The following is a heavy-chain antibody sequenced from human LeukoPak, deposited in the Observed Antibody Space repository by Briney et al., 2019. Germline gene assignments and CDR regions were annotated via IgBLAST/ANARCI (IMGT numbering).Heavy chain of an antibody. D-gene: IGHD3-3*01. CDR1: GFTFSSYS. CDR3: AREEPTYYDFWSGYGMDV. J-gene: IGHJ6*02. V-gene: IGHV3-21*01. Sequence: GGSLSLSCAASGFTFSSYSMNWVRQAPGKGLEWVSSISSSSSYIYYADSVKGRFTISRDNAKNSLYLQMNSLRAEDTAVYYCAREEPTYYDFWSGYGMDVWGQGTTVTVSS. CDR2: ISSSSSYI.